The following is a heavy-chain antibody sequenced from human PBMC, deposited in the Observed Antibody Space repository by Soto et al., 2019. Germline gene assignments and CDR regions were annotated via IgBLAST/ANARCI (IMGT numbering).Heavy chain of an antibody. J-gene: IGHJ4*02. V-gene: IGHV3-30-3*01. D-gene: IGHD3-3*01. CDR3: GRDPSDSWSGYVEY. CDR1: GFTFRTYA. CDR2: IAYDGSTE. Sequence: QVQLVESGGGVVQPGRSLRLSCAASGFTFRTYAMHWVRQSPGKGLEWVAVIAYDGSTEFYADSVKGRFSISRDNSKNTLYLQMNLLTAEDTAVYYCGRDPSDSWSGYVEYWCQGPLVTVSS.